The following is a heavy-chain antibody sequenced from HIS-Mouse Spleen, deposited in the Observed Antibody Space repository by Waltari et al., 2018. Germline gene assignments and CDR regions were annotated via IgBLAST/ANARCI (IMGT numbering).Heavy chain of an antibody. Sequence: EVQLVESGGGLVQPGRSLIFACADSVFPFADFPMHWGRQYPGKGMEWVSGISWNSGSIGYADSVKRRFTISRDNAKNSLYLQMNSLRAEDTALYYCVRAGIDAFDIWGQGTMVTVSS. CDR1: VFPFADFP. CDR3: VRAGIDAFDI. CDR2: ISWNSGSI. V-gene: IGHV3-9*01. D-gene: IGHD6-13*01. J-gene: IGHJ3*02.